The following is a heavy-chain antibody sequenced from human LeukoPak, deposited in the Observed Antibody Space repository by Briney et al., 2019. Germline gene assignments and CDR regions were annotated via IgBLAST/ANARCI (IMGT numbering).Heavy chain of an antibody. CDR1: GFTFSNYA. V-gene: IGHV3-23*01. CDR2: SGSGGDT. CDR3: AKDRRYTGSRDAFDL. D-gene: IGHD1-26*01. Sequence: GGSLRLSCVASGFTFSNYAMNWVRQAPGKGLEWVSVSGSGGDTYYVDSVKGRFSISRDNSKNTLYLQMNSLRAEDTAVYYCAKDRRYTGSRDAFDLWGQGTMVTVSS. J-gene: IGHJ3*01.